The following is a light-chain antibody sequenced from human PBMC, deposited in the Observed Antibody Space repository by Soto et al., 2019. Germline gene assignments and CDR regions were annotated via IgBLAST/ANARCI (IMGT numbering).Light chain of an antibody. J-gene: IGKJ1*01. CDR1: KSISSN. CDR3: HQYNNWPPWT. CDR2: GAS. V-gene: IGKV3-15*01. Sequence: EIVVTQSPTTLCLSRGVRATLSSMASKSISSNLAWYQQKPGQAPRLLIFGASTRATGIPARFSGSGSGTEFTLTISSLQSEDFAVYYCHQYNNWPPWTFGQGVKV.